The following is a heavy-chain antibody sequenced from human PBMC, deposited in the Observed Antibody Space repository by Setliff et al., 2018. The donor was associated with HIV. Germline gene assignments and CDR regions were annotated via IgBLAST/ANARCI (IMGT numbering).Heavy chain of an antibody. D-gene: IGHD5-18*01. J-gene: IGHJ4*02. CDR3: ARQVGSQYSYWAYYFDS. V-gene: IGHV4-34*01. CDR2: TNFSGGT. Sequence: SETLSLTCAVYGGSFSGYSWNWIRQSPGKGLEWIGETNFSGGTNYNPSLKSRVTISVDTSKNQLSLTLTSVTAADTAVYYCARQVGSQYSYWAYYFDSWGQGALVTVSS. CDR1: GGSFSGYS.